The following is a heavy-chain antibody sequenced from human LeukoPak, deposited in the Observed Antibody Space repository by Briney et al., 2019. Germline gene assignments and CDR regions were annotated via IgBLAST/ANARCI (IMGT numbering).Heavy chain of an antibody. CDR1: GFTFSSYG. J-gene: IGHJ4*02. D-gene: IGHD6-13*01. CDR2: ISYDGSNK. Sequence: GGSLRLSCAASGFTFSSYGMHWVRQAPGKGLEWVALISYDGSNKYYADSVKGRFTISRDNSKNTLYLQMNSLRAEDTAVYYCAKDRSIAAAGKPYYFDYWGQGTLVTVSS. CDR3: AKDRSIAAAGKPYYFDY. V-gene: IGHV3-30*18.